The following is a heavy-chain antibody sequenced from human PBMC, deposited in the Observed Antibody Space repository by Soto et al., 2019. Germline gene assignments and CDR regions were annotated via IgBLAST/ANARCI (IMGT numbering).Heavy chain of an antibody. J-gene: IGHJ6*02. CDR3: ARGSGWSHGMDV. CDR1: GGSVSSGSYS. Sequence: VQLQESGPGLVKPSETLSLTCTVSGGSVSSGSYSWTWIRQPPGKGLEWIGYIYNSGSATYNPSLKSRVTISVDTSKNQFSLKLSSVTAADTAVYYCARGSGWSHGMDVWGQGTTVTVSS. V-gene: IGHV4-61*01. D-gene: IGHD6-19*01. CDR2: IYNSGSA.